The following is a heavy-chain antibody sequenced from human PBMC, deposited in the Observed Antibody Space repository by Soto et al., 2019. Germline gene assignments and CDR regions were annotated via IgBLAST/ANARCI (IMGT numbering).Heavy chain of an antibody. Sequence: GESLKISCKGSGYSFTNYWIGWVRQMPGKGLEWMGIIYPGDSDTRYSPSFQGQVTISADKSISTAYLQWSSLKASDTAMYYCARREVTYYYGSGSYYFDYWGQGTLVTVSS. CDR2: IYPGDSDT. CDR1: GYSFTNYW. V-gene: IGHV5-51*01. J-gene: IGHJ4*02. D-gene: IGHD3-10*01. CDR3: ARREVTYYYGSGSYYFDY.